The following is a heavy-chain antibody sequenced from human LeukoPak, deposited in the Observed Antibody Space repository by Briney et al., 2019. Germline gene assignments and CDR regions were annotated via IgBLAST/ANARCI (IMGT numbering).Heavy chain of an antibody. V-gene: IGHV3-15*01. CDR3: STGRLDY. J-gene: IGHJ4*02. Sequence: PGGSLRLSCAASGFTFNDAWMNWVRQGSGKGLEWVGRIKSKTDGGTTDYAAPAKGRFTISRDDSKNILYLQMNSLKIEDTAVYYCSTGRLDYWGQGILVTVSS. CDR1: GFTFNDAW. CDR2: IKSKTDGGTT.